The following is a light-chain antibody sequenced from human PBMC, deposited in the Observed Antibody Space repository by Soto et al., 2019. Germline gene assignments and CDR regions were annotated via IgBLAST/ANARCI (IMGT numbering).Light chain of an antibody. J-gene: IGKJ1*01. CDR1: QNINRR. V-gene: IGKV1-5*01. CDR2: DAS. Sequence: DIQMTQSPSTLSGSVGDRVTITCRASQNINRRLAWYQQKPGKAPKLLIYDASTLESGVPSRFSGSRSGTEFTLTISSLQPDDFATYCCQQYNSYSWTFGQGTKVDIK. CDR3: QQYNSYSWT.